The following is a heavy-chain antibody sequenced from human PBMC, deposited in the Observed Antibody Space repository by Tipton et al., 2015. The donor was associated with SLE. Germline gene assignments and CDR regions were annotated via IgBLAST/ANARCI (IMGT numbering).Heavy chain of an antibody. CDR3: ASPGYCSSTSCYTRGAFDI. J-gene: IGHJ3*02. CDR1: GYTFTSYG. CDR2: ISAYNGNT. Sequence: QVQLVQSGAEVKKPGASVKVSCKASGYTFTSYGISWVRQAPGQGLEWMGWISAYNGNTNYAQKLQGRVTMTTDTSTSTAYMELRSLRSDDTAVYYCASPGYCSSTSCYTRGAFDIWGQGTMVTVSS. D-gene: IGHD2-2*02. V-gene: IGHV1-18*01.